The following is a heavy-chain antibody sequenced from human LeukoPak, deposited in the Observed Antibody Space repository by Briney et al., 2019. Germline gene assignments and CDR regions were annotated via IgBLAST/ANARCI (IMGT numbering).Heavy chain of an antibody. V-gene: IGHV3-48*03. D-gene: IGHD3-9*01. CDR2: ISDSGSSI. CDR3: ARTISTIFLDY. Sequence: GGSLRLSCAASGFTFSSYEMNWVRQAPGKGLEWVTYISDSGSSIYYADSVKGRFTISRDNAKNSLYLQMSSLRAEDTAVYYCARTISTIFLDYWGQGTLVTVSS. CDR1: GFTFSSYE. J-gene: IGHJ4*02.